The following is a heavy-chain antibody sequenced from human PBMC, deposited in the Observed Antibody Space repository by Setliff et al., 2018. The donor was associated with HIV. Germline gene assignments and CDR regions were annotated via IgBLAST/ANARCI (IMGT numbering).Heavy chain of an antibody. J-gene: IGHJ5*02. D-gene: IGHD5-12*01. CDR2: ISYSGST. CDR1: GGSVSSKSFY. V-gene: IGHV4-61*01. Sequence: SETLSLTCTVSGGSVSSKSFYWGWIRQPPGKGLEWIGYISYSGSTNYNPSLKSRVTISVDTSKNQFSLKLSSVTASDTAVYYCARSPERGYDSDWFDPWGQGTLVTVSS. CDR3: ARSPERGYDSDWFDP.